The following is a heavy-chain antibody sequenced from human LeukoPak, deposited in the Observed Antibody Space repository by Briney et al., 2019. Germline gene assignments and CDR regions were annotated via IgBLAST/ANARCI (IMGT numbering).Heavy chain of an antibody. CDR1: GGSVSGYY. V-gene: IGHV4-34*01. D-gene: IGHD1-20*01. CDR2: INHSGST. Sequence: SSETLSLTCAVYGGSVSGYYWSWIRQPPGKGLEWIGEINHSGSTNYNPSLKSRVTISVDTSKNQFSLKLSSVTAADTAVYYCARGRDLTGTHGSFDYWGKGTLVTVSS. J-gene: IGHJ4*02. CDR3: ARGRDLTGTHGSFDY.